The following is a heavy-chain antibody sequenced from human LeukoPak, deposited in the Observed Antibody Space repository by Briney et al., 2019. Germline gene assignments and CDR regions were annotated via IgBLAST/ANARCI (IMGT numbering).Heavy chain of an antibody. Sequence: SETLSLTCTVSGGSISSSSYYWSWIRQPPGKGLEWIGYIYYSGSTNYNPSLKSRVTISVDTSKNQFSLKLSSVTAADTAVYYCARHAGTGPWGQGTLVTVSS. CDR3: ARHAGTGP. J-gene: IGHJ5*02. CDR2: IYYSGST. D-gene: IGHD1-1*01. CDR1: GGSISSSSYY. V-gene: IGHV4-61*05.